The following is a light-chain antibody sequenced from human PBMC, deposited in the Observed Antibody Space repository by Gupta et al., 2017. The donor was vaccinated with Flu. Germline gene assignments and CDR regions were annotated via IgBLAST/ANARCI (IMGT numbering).Light chain of an antibody. CDR2: SNN. Sequence: QSVLTPPPSASGTPRQRVTISCSGSSSNVGTNPVNWYQQLPGTAPKLLIFSNNQRPSGVPDRFSGSRSGTSASLAISGLQSEDEADYYCAAWDDTLDGHVVFGGGTKLTVL. CDR3: AAWDDTLDGHVV. V-gene: IGLV1-44*01. CDR1: SSNVGTNP. J-gene: IGLJ2*01.